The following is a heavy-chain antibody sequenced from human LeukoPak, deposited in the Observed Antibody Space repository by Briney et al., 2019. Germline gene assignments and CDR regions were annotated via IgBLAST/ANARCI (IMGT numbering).Heavy chain of an antibody. J-gene: IGHJ3*02. CDR1: GASVSSYY. Sequence: SETLSLTCTVSGASVSSYYWSWIRQPPGKGPEWIGYFSYSGSTNYNPSLKSRVTISVDTSKNQFTLRLGSVTAADTAVCHCARHCCSAPSKRVFDIWGQGTMVTVSS. D-gene: IGHD2-15*01. CDR2: FSYSGST. V-gene: IGHV4-59*08. CDR3: ARHCCSAPSKRVFDI.